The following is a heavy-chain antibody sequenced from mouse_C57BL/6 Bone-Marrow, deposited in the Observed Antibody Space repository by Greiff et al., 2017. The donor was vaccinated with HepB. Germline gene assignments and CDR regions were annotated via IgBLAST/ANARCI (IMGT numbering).Heavy chain of an antibody. J-gene: IGHJ2*01. D-gene: IGHD2-2*01. CDR3: ARHYGYSFDY. CDR1: GYSITSGYY. CDR2: ISYDGSN. V-gene: IGHV3-6*01. Sequence: EVQVVESGPGLVKPSQSLSLTCSVTGYSITSGYYWNWIRQFPGNKLEWMGYISYDGSNNYNPSLKNRISITRDTSKNQFFLKLNSVTTEDTATYYCARHYGYSFDYWGQGTTLTVSS.